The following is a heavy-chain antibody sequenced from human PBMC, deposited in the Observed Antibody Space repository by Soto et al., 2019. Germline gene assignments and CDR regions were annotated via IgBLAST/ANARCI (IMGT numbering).Heavy chain of an antibody. D-gene: IGHD6-13*01. V-gene: IGHV3-48*02. CDR1: GFTFSSYS. CDR3: AREQQLVLPYYYYYGMDV. J-gene: IGHJ6*02. CDR2: ISSSSSTI. Sequence: EVQLVESGGGLVQPGGSLRLSCAASGFTFSSYSMNWVRQAPGKGLEWVSYISSSSSTIYYADSVKGRFTISRDNAKNSLYLQMNSLRDEDTAVYYCAREQQLVLPYYYYYGMDVWGQGTTVTVSS.